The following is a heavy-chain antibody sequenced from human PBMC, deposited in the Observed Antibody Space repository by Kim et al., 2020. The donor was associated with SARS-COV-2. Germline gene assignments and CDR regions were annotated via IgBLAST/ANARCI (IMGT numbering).Heavy chain of an antibody. J-gene: IGHJ2*01. CDR1: GFTFSDYY. D-gene: IGHD2-2*01. V-gene: IGHV3-11*05. CDR2: FISSIDFT. Sequence: GGSLRLSCAASGFTFSDYYMSWIRQAPGKGLDWVSFFISSIDFTNYAHSLKGRFTFSRANAKNSLSLQINSLRADDTAVYYCATVSLGSTSWY. CDR3: ATVSLGSTSWY.